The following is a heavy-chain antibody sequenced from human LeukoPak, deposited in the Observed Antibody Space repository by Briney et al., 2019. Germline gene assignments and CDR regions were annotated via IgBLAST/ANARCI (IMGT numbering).Heavy chain of an antibody. D-gene: IGHD1-7*01. CDR1: GFTFSSYS. Sequence: TGGSLRLSCAASGFTFSSYSMNWVRQAPGKGLEWVSSISSSSSYIFYADSVKGRFTISRDNAKNSLYLQMNSLRAEDTAVYYCARDGTGTPYDYWGQGTLVTVSS. J-gene: IGHJ4*02. CDR3: ARDGTGTPYDY. V-gene: IGHV3-21*01. CDR2: ISSSSSYI.